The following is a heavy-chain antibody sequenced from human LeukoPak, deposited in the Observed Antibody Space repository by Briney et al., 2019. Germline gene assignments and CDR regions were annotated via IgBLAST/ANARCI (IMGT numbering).Heavy chain of an antibody. J-gene: IGHJ5*02. Sequence: GRSLRLSCAASGFTFSSYSMNWVRQAPGKGLEWVSSISSSSSYIYYADSVKGRFTISRDNAKNSLYLQMNSLRAEDTAVYYCARDLPTIVGANRFDPWGQGTLVTVSS. CDR1: GFTFSSYS. CDR2: ISSSSSYI. CDR3: ARDLPTIVGANRFDP. D-gene: IGHD1-26*01. V-gene: IGHV3-21*01.